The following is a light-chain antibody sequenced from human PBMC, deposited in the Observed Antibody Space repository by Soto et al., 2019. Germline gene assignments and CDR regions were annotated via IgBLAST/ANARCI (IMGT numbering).Light chain of an antibody. CDR3: GSWDSSLSAYV. Sequence: QSVLTEPPSASPAAGQKVTISCSRSSSNIGCNSVSWYQQLPGTAPKLLIYDDNKRPSGIPDRFSGSKSGTSATLGITGFHTGDEADYYCGSWDSSLSAYVFGTGTKVTVL. CDR1: SSNIGCNS. V-gene: IGLV1-51*01. CDR2: DDN. J-gene: IGLJ1*01.